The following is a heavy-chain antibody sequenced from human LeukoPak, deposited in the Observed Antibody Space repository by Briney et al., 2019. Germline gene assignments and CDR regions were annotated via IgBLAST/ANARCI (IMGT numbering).Heavy chain of an antibody. V-gene: IGHV1-8*01. D-gene: IGHD2-15*01. CDR3: ARGRMVVAATPRFDP. J-gene: IGHJ5*02. Sequence: ASVKVSCKASGYTFTSYDINWVRQATGQGLEWMGWMNPNSGNTGYAQKFQGRVTMTRNTSISTAYMELSSLRSEDTAVYYCARGRMVVAATPRFDPWGQGTLVTVSS. CDR2: MNPNSGNT. CDR1: GYTFTSYD.